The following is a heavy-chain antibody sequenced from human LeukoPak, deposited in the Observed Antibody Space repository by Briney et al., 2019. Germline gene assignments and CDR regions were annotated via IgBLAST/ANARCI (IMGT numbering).Heavy chain of an antibody. CDR3: AKDKLAYCSGGSCYYFDY. CDR1: GYSFATYG. Sequence: ASVKVSCKASGYSFATYGISWVRQAPGQGLEWMGWISPYDGNTKYSQKFQGRVTLTTETSTTTAYMELRNLRSDDTAVYYCAKDKLAYCSGGSCYYFDYWGQGTLVTVSS. D-gene: IGHD2-15*01. J-gene: IGHJ4*02. V-gene: IGHV1-18*01. CDR2: ISPYDGNT.